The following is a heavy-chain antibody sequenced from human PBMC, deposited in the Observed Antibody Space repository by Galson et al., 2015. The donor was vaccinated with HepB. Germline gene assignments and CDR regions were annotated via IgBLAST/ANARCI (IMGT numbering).Heavy chain of an antibody. D-gene: IGHD3-9*01. CDR1: GGSFNGYY. Sequence: QVQLQESGPGLVKPSETLSLTCAVYGGSFNGYYWSWIRQPPGKGLEWIGEINHSGSTNYNPSLKSRVTISVDTSKNQFSLKLSSVTAADTAVYYCARVSVLRYLGWGQGTLVTVSS. V-gene: IGHV4-34*01. CDR3: ARVSVLRYLG. J-gene: IGHJ4*02. CDR2: INHSGST.